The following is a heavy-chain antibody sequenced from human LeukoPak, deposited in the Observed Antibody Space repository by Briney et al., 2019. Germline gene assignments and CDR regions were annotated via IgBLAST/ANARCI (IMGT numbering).Heavy chain of an antibody. CDR1: GFSFSSYV. Sequence: GGSLRLSCAASGFSFSSYVMHWVRQAPGKGLEWVAVISYDGSYKYYADSVKGRFTISRDNSKNTLYLQVNSLRAEDTAVYYCARGSVAEATRTVYYYMDVWGKGTTVTISS. D-gene: IGHD1-14*01. V-gene: IGHV3-30*03. CDR3: ARGSVAEATRTVYYYMDV. CDR2: ISYDGSYK. J-gene: IGHJ6*03.